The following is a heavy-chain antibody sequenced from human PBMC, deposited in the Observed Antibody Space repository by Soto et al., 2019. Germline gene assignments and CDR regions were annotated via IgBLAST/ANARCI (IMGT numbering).Heavy chain of an antibody. CDR3: AEGPTGYSSFPLTYFDY. V-gene: IGHV3-23*01. Sequence: GGSLRLSCAASRFTFSVTWVRQPPGKGLEWVSSFSGSGSNTFYADSVKGRFTFSRDNSKNRLYLQMTDLRAEDTALYYCAEGPTGYSSFPLTYFDYWGQGILVTVSS. D-gene: IGHD6-6*01. J-gene: IGHJ4*02. CDR2: FSGSGSNT. CDR1: RFTFSV.